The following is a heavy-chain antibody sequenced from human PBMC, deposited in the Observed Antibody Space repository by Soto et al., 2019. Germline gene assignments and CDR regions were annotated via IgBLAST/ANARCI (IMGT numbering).Heavy chain of an antibody. V-gene: IGHV1-18*01. CDR1: GYTFTSYG. Sequence: ASVKVSCKASGYTFTSYGISWVRQAPGQGLEWMGWISAYNGNTNYAQKLQGRVTMTTDTSTSTAYLELRSLRSDDTAVYYCAKDHNGNPENVFDIGPKGTLVTVSS. D-gene: IGHD1-1*01. CDR3: AKDHNGNPENVFDI. J-gene: IGHJ3*02. CDR2: ISAYNGNT.